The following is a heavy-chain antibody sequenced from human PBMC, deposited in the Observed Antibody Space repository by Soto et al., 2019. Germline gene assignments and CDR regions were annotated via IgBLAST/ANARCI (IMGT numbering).Heavy chain of an antibody. CDR3: ARHEATYYNFYGMDV. CDR2: FHPGESDT. Sequence: GESLKISCESHGYSFTTYCITWVLQRPWKGLEWVGSFHPGESDTRYSPSFQGQVTISADRSLATAYLQWSSLQAADTAIYYCARHEATYYNFYGMDVWGQGTTVTVSS. CDR1: GYSFTTYC. J-gene: IGHJ6*02. V-gene: IGHV5-51*01.